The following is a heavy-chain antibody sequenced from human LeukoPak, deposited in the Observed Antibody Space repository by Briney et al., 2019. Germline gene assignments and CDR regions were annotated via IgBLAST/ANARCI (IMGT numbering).Heavy chain of an antibody. J-gene: IGHJ4*02. CDR2: ISGSSYYI. D-gene: IGHD3-3*01. V-gene: IGHV3-21*01. CDR1: EFTFSSYS. CDR3: ASYDFWSGQIDY. Sequence: GGSLRLSCAASEFTFSSYSMNWVRQAPGKGLEWVSSISGSSYYIYYADSVKGRFTISRDNAKNSLYLQMNSLRAEDTAVYYCASYDFWSGQIDYWGQGTLVTVSS.